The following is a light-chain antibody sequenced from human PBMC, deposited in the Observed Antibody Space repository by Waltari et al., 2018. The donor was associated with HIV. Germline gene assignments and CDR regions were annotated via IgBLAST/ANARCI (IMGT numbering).Light chain of an antibody. CDR2: KDS. CDR1: ALSKQY. J-gene: IGLJ2*01. V-gene: IGLV3-25*03. Sequence: SYELTQPPSVSVSPGQTARITCSGDALSKQYAYWYQQKPGQAPMLVIYKDSERPSGFPERFSGSSSGTTVTLTISGVQAEDEADYYCQSPDSSGTYVGFGGGTKLTVL. CDR3: QSPDSSGTYVG.